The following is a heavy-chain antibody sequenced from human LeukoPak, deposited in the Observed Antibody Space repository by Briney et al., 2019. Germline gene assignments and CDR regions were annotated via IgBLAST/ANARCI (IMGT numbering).Heavy chain of an antibody. V-gene: IGHV4-59*01. CDR2: IYYSGST. Sequence: SETLSLTCTVSGGSISSYYWSWIRQPPGKGLEWIGYIYYSGSTNYNPSLKSRVTISVDTSKNQFSLKVSSVTAADTAVYYCARDSGYSSGWYDNWGQGTLVTVSS. J-gene: IGHJ5*02. CDR3: ARDSGYSSGWYDN. CDR1: GGSISSYY. D-gene: IGHD6-25*01.